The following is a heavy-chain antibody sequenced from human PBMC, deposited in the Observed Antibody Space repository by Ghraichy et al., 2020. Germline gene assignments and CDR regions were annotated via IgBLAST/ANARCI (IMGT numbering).Heavy chain of an antibody. CDR1: GFTFDDYA. Sequence: SLRLSCAASGFTFDDYAMHWVRQAPGKGLEWVSGITWNSNTIGYADSVKGRFTISRDNAKNSLYLQMNSLRTEDTAFYYCAKPGPLIRGIIITDAFDIWGQGTMVTVSS. CDR3: AKPGPLIRGIIITDAFDI. J-gene: IGHJ3*02. D-gene: IGHD3-10*01. V-gene: IGHV3-9*01. CDR2: ITWNSNTI.